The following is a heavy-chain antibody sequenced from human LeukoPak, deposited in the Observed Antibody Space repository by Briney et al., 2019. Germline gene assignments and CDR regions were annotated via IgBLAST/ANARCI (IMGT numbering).Heavy chain of an antibody. CDR3: AKETTYCSGGSCYYEFDY. V-gene: IGHV3-23*01. CDR2: ITGSGGST. CDR1: GFTFSSYS. Sequence: GGSLRLSCAASGFTFSSYSMSWVRQAPGKGLEWVSLITGSGGSTYYADSVKGRFTLSRDNSKNTLYLQMSSLSAEDTAVYYCAKETTYCSGGSCYYEFDYWGQGTLATVSS. J-gene: IGHJ4*02. D-gene: IGHD2-15*01.